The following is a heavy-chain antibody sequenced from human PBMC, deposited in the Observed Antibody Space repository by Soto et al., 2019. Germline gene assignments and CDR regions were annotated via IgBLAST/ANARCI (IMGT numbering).Heavy chain of an antibody. Sequence: GGSLRLSCAASGFTFSNAWMSWVRQAPGKGLEWVGRIKSKTDGGTTDYAAPVKGRFTISRDDSKNTLYLQMNSLKTEDTAVYYCTTKGRGYRRVLPDPSSWGQGTMVTVSS. CDR3: TTKGRGYRRVLPDPSS. CDR1: GFTFSNAW. V-gene: IGHV3-15*01. CDR2: IKSKTDGGTT. J-gene: IGHJ3*01. D-gene: IGHD2-15*01.